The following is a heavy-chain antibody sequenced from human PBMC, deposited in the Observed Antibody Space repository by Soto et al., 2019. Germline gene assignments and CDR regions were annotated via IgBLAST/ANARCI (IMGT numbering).Heavy chain of an antibody. V-gene: IGHV1-69*13. CDR1: GVTFSSYA. D-gene: IGHD4-17*01. CDR2: IIPIFGTA. Sequence: SVKVSCKASGVTFSSYAISWVRQAPGQGLEWMGGIIPIFGTANYAQKFQGRVTITADESTSTAYMELSSLRSEDTAVYYCATDYGGNPLTFSWFDPWGQGTLVTVS. CDR3: ATDYGGNPLTFSWFDP. J-gene: IGHJ5*02.